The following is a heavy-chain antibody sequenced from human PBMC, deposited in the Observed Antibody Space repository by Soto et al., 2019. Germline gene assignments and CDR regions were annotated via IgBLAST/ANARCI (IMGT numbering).Heavy chain of an antibody. V-gene: IGHV1-69*13. CDR3: ASFNGYSSGWPLDY. Sequence: GASVKVSCKASGGTFSSYAISWVRQAPGQGLEWMGGIIPIFGTANYAQKFQGRVTITADESTSTAHMELSSLRSEDTAVYYCASFNGYSSGWPLDYWGQGTLVTVSS. CDR2: IIPIFGTA. CDR1: GGTFSSYA. D-gene: IGHD6-19*01. J-gene: IGHJ4*02.